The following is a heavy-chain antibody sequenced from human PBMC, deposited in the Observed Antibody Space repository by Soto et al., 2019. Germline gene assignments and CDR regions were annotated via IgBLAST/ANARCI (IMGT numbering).Heavy chain of an antibody. CDR3: ARGAGDCISTSCYADY. CDR2: INPSGGST. Sequence: GASVNVSCKASGYTFTSYYMHWVRQAPGQGLEWMGIINPSGGSTSYAQKFQGRVTMTRDASTSTVYMELSSLRSEDTAVYYCARGAGDCISTSCYADYWGQGTLVTVSS. V-gene: IGHV1-46*01. CDR1: GYTFTSYY. J-gene: IGHJ4*02. D-gene: IGHD2-2*03.